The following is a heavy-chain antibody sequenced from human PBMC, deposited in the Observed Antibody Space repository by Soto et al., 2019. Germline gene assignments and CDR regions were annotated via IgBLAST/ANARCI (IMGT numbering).Heavy chain of an antibody. V-gene: IGHV1-18*01. CDR1: GYTFTNYA. CDR2: VNTYNGNP. Sequence: VQLVQSGVEVKKPGASVKVSCKASGYTFTNYAISWVRQAPGRGLEWMGWVNTYNGNPNYAQIFQGRVTMTTDTSTGTDYMELRSLKSDDSAVYYCARDSQYSTDWQRFDSWGQGTLVTVSS. D-gene: IGHD6-6*01. CDR3: ARDSQYSTDWQRFDS. J-gene: IGHJ4*02.